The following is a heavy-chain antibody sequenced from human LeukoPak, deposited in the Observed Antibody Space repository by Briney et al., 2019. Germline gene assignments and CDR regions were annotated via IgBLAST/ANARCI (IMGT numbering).Heavy chain of an antibody. D-gene: IGHD1-14*01. V-gene: IGHV4-39*07. J-gene: IGHJ4*02. Sequence: SETLTLTCNVSGDSISSSSYYWSCIRVPPGKGLEWIGSIYYAGSTYYYPSFKSRVTISVDTSKNQFSLKLSSVTAADTAVYYCARTTVRKSHDYWGQGTLVTVSS. CDR1: GDSISSSSYY. CDR3: ARTTVRKSHDY. CDR2: IYYAGST.